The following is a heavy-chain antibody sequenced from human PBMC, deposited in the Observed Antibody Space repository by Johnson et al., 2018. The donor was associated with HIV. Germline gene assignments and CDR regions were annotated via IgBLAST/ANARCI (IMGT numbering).Heavy chain of an antibody. D-gene: IGHD1-26*01. CDR3: ARRWELHSNAFDI. CDR1: GFTFDDYG. CDR2: INWNGGST. Sequence: VQLVESGGGVVQPGRSLRLSCAASGFTFDDYGMSWVRQAPGKGLEWVSGINWNGGSTGYADSVKGRFTISRDNAKNSLYLRMNNLRAEDTALYDCARRWELHSNAFDIWGQGTMVTVSS. J-gene: IGHJ3*02. V-gene: IGHV3-20*01.